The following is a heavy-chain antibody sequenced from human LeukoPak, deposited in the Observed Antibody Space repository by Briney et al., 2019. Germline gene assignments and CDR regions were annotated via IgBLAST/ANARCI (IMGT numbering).Heavy chain of an antibody. CDR3: ARDLSTMIPFDY. CDR2: ISSCRSCI. CDR1: GFTFSSYS. V-gene: IGHV3-21*01. D-gene: IGHD3-22*01. Sequence: GGSLRLSCAASGFTFSSYSMNWVRQAPGTGLEWVSSISSCRSCIYYADSVKGRFTISRDNAKNSLYLQMNSLRAEDTAVYYCARDLSTMIPFDYWGQGTLVTLSS. J-gene: IGHJ4*02.